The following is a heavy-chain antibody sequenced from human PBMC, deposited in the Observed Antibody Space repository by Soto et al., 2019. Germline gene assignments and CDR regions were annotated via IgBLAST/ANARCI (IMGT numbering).Heavy chain of an antibody. CDR1: GYRFTTYW. J-gene: IGHJ4*02. D-gene: IGHD5-18*01. CDR2: IDPSDSYT. CDR3: ASHTAMVSAFDY. Sequence: LKISCKGSGYRFTTYWISWVRQMPGKGLEWMGRIDPSDSYTNYSPSFQGHVTFSVDKSINTAYLHWSGLKASDTAMYYCASHTAMVSAFDYWGQGTLVTVSS. V-gene: IGHV5-10-1*01.